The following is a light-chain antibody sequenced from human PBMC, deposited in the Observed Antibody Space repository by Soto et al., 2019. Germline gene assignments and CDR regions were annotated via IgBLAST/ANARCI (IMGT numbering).Light chain of an antibody. CDR3: QQYGRSPLMYT. CDR2: VAS. V-gene: IGKV3-20*01. CDR1: QSITSNF. Sequence: EIVLTQSPGTLSLSPGERATLSCRASQSITSNFLAWYQQKPGQAPRLLIYVASTRAAGVPDRFSGSGSGPDFTLTITRLEPEDFAVYYCQQYGRSPLMYTFGQGTKLGVK. J-gene: IGKJ2*01.